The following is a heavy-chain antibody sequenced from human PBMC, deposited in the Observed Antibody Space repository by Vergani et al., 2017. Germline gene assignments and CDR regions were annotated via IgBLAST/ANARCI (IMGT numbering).Heavy chain of an antibody. Sequence: EVQVVESGGGLVQPGGSLRLSCGGSGFALSGYWMSWVRQAPGKGLEWVANIKQDGTEKYYADSVKGRFSISRDNANHSIYLQLDSLRAEDTAVYYCARDSNPYDFWTNIWFDLWGQGTLVTVSS. J-gene: IGHJ5*02. CDR3: ARDSNPYDFWTNIWFDL. V-gene: IGHV3-7*01. CDR1: GFALSGYW. CDR2: IKQDGTEK. D-gene: IGHD3/OR15-3a*01.